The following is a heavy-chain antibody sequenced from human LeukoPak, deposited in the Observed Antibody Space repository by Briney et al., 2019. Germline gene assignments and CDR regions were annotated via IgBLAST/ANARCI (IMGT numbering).Heavy chain of an antibody. V-gene: IGHV3-30*04. CDR3: ARDQLNAGSYYSLETPVE. J-gene: IGHJ4*02. CDR2: ISYDENPI. Sequence: GGSLRLSCAPSGFTFSNYAIHWVSQAQGEGLEWVALISYDENPISYADSVRGRFTISRDNTKNTIYLQMNRLRAKDTAVYYCARDQLNAGSYYSLETPVEWVRGTVVSVCS. D-gene: IGHD1-26*01. CDR1: GFTFSNYA.